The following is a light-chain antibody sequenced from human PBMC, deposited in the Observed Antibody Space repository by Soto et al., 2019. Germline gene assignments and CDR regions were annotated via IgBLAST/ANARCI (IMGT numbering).Light chain of an antibody. CDR3: AAWDDSLNAWV. Sequence: QSVLTQPPSASGTPGQRVTISCSGSSSNIGSNTVNWYQQLPGTAPKLLIYSNNQRPSGGPDRFSGSKSGTSASLAISGLQSEDEADYYCAAWDDSLNAWVFGGGTQLTVL. CDR2: SNN. V-gene: IGLV1-44*01. CDR1: SSNIGSNT. J-gene: IGLJ3*02.